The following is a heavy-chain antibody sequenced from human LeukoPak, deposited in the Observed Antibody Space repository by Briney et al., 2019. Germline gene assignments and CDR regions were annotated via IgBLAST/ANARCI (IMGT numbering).Heavy chain of an antibody. CDR3: GKDRRSGGLRQLVTASLVS. J-gene: IGHJ5*02. Sequence: GGSVRLLCGASWFTLNSYAMRGVREARGGGREGGSVISGSGGSTHCADYVKGRLTISRDNSKNTLYREMNSPRSEDTAVYYCGKDRRSGGLRQLVTASLVSWAQGPLAPVSS. V-gene: IGHV3-23*01. CDR1: WFTLNSYA. CDR2: ISGSGGST. D-gene: IGHD6-6*01.